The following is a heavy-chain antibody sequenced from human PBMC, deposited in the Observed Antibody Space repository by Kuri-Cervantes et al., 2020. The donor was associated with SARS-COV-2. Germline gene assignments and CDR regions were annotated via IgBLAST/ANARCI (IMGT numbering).Heavy chain of an antibody. D-gene: IGHD3-3*01. V-gene: IGHV4-34*01. J-gene: IGHJ6*02. CDR2: INHSGST. CDR1: GFTVSSNY. Sequence: GSLRLSCAASGFTVSSNYMTWIRQPPGKGLEWIGEINHSGSTNYNPSLKSRVTISVDTSKNQFSLKLSSVTAADTAVYYCARVWGWSGYYFHYGMDVWGQGTTVTVSS. CDR3: ARVWGWSGYYFHYGMDV.